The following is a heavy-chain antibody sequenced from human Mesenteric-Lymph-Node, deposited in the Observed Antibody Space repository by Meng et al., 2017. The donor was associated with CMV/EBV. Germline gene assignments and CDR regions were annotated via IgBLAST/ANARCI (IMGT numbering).Heavy chain of an antibody. CDR3: ARATGHYSSSWVFDS. V-gene: IGHV4-31*02. CDR1: GPVTSGGSC. D-gene: IGHD6-13*01. Sequence: GPVTSGGSCWSWIRQHPGKGLAWIGFIYYSGNTDCDPSLKSRLAISVDRSKNQFSLKLTSVTAADTAVYYCARATGHYSSSWVFDSWGQGTLVTVSS. CDR2: IYYSGNT. J-gene: IGHJ4*02.